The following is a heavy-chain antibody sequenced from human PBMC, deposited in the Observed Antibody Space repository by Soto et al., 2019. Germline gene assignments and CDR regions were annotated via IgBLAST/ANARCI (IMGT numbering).Heavy chain of an antibody. Sequence: SASVSLRSTPSRNSTREPYWSWIRQPPGKTLEWIGYMYYTGSTNYNPSLKSRVTMSVDTSKNQFSLRLSSVTAADTAVYYCARYKRLIVDSWGRGTLVT. CDR3: ARYKRLIVDS. J-gene: IGHJ4*02. CDR2: MYYTGST. D-gene: IGHD3-22*01. V-gene: IGHV4-59*11. CDR1: RNSTREPY.